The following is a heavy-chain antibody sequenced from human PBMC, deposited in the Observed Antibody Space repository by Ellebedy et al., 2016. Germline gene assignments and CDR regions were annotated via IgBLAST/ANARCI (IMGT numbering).Heavy chain of an antibody. CDR3: ARDRGVYGDFGY. D-gene: IGHD4-17*01. V-gene: IGHV3-48*01. Sequence: GESLKISXAASGFTFSSYAMSWVRQAPGKGLEWVSYISSSGSTIYYADSVKGRFTISRDNAKNSLYLQMNSLRAEDTAVYYCARDRGVYGDFGYWGQGTLVTVSS. J-gene: IGHJ4*02. CDR1: GFTFSSYA. CDR2: ISSSGSTI.